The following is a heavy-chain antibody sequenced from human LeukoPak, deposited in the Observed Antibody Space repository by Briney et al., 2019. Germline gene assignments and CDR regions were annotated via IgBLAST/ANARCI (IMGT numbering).Heavy chain of an antibody. J-gene: IGHJ4*02. V-gene: IGHV1-3*01. CDR3: ARDQDVLRYFDWLGTPFDY. Sequence: ASVKGSCKASGYTFTSYAMHWVRQAPGQRLEWMGWINAGNGNTKYSQKFQGRVTITRDTSASTAYMELSSLRSEDTAVYYCARDQDVLRYFDWLGTPFDYWGQGTLVTVSS. CDR2: INAGNGNT. CDR1: GYTFTSYA. D-gene: IGHD3-9*01.